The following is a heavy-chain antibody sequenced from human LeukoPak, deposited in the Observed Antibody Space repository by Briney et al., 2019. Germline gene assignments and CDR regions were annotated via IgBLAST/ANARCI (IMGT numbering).Heavy chain of an antibody. Sequence: ASVKVSCKASGYTFTGYYMHWVRQAPGQGLEWMGWINPNSGGTNYAQKFQGRVTMTRDTPISTAYMELSRLRSDDTAVYYCARDQSGSSGYSDYWGQGTLVTVSS. CDR2: INPNSGGT. CDR1: GYTFTGYY. D-gene: IGHD3-22*01. J-gene: IGHJ4*02. CDR3: ARDQSGSSGYSDY. V-gene: IGHV1-2*02.